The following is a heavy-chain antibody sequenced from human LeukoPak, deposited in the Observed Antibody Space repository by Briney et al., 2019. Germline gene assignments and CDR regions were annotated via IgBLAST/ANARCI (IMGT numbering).Heavy chain of an antibody. CDR1: GFTFSSYW. CDR2: IKQDGSEK. Sequence: PGGSLRLSCAASGFTFSSYWMSWVRQAPGKGLEWVANIKQDGSEKYYVDSVKGRFTISRDNAKNSRYLQMNSLRAEDTAVYYCAREPGIAAAGPYYYYMDVWGKGTTVTVSS. V-gene: IGHV3-7*01. CDR3: AREPGIAAAGPYYYYMDV. J-gene: IGHJ6*03. D-gene: IGHD6-13*01.